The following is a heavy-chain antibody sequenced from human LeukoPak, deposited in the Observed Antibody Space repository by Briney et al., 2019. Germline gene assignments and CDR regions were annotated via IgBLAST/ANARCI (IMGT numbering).Heavy chain of an antibody. D-gene: IGHD4-23*01. CDR1: GFTFSTYA. Sequence: GGSLRLSCAGSGFTFSTYAMHWVRQAPGKGLEWVALFSYDGSTQRYADSVKGRFTISRDNSKNTLYLQMNGLRAEDTAVYYCARDPDLYGGNPPGDYWGQGTLVTVSS. V-gene: IGHV3-30*14. CDR3: ARDPDLYGGNPPGDY. CDR2: FSYDGSTQ. J-gene: IGHJ4*02.